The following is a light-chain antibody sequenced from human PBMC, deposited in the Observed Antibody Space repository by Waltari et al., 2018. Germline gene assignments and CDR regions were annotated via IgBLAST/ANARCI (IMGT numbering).Light chain of an antibody. J-gene: IGKJ1*01. V-gene: IGKV3-20*01. CDR3: QHYVSLPGT. CDR1: QSLSNY. Sequence: DIVLPPPPGTLSTSAGQSATLSCMASQSLSNYLAWYQQKPGQAPRLLIYHASSRAAGIPDRFSGSGSGTDFSLSISRLEPEDFAVYYCQHYVSLPGTFGQGTKVEIK. CDR2: HAS.